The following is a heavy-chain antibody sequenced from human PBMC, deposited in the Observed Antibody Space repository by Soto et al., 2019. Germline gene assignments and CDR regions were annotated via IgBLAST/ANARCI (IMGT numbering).Heavy chain of an antibody. CDR2: VIPFSGTT. Sequence: QVQLVQSGAEVKKPGSSVKVSCKASGGSLSYNVISWVRQVPGQGLEWMGGVIPFSGTTTYAQKFQDRVTLTADESASSAHMELRSLTSEDTAVYYCASFSRGTWSGFTADWGQGTPVAVSS. J-gene: IGHJ4*02. CDR3: ASFSRGTWSGFTAD. CDR1: GGSLSYNV. D-gene: IGHD3-3*01. V-gene: IGHV1-69*12.